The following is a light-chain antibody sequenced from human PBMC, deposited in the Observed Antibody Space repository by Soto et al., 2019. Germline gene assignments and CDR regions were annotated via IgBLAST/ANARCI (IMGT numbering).Light chain of an antibody. J-gene: IGKJ1*01. CDR2: KAS. CDR1: QTISNW. Sequence: DIKMNQSPSTLAASVGDRVTTTCRATQTISNWLAWYQQKPGKAPKLLIYKASTLKSGVPSRFSGSGSGTEFTLTISSLQPDDFATYYCQHYNSYSEAFGQGTKVDI. V-gene: IGKV1-5*03. CDR3: QHYNSYSEA.